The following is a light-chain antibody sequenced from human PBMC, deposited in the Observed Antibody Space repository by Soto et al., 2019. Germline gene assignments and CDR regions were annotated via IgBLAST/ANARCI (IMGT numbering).Light chain of an antibody. V-gene: IGKV3-15*01. CDR1: QSLTSN. Sequence: EIVMTQSPATLSVSLGERVTLSCRASQSLTSNLAWYQHKPGQSPRLLIYGASARATGIPAWFSGSGSGAEYTLTISSLQSEDFAVYYCQQYDKWPRTFGQGTKV. J-gene: IGKJ1*01. CDR2: GAS. CDR3: QQYDKWPRT.